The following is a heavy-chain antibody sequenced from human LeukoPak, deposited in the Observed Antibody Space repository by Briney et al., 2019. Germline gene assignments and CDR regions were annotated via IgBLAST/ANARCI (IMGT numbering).Heavy chain of an antibody. V-gene: IGHV3-7*01. D-gene: IGHD3-10*01. J-gene: IGHJ4*02. Sequence: PGGSLRLSCAASGFTFSSYWMSWVRQAPGKGLEWVANIKQDGSEKYYVDSVKGRFTISRDNAKNSLYLQMNSLRAEDTAVYYCARDARWFGDVPYDYWGQGTLVTVSS. CDR2: IKQDGSEK. CDR3: ARDARWFGDVPYDY. CDR1: GFTFSSYW.